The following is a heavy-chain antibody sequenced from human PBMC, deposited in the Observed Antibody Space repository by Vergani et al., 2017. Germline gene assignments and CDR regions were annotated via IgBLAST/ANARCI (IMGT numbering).Heavy chain of an antibody. D-gene: IGHD6-6*01. CDR3: AGGSSSSPLYYYYGMDV. CDR2: IYYSGST. V-gene: IGHV4-39*01. CDR1: GGSISSSSYY. Sequence: QLQLQESGPGLVKPSETLSLTCTVSGGSISSSSYYWGWIRQPPGKGLEWIGSIYYSGSTYYNPSLKSRVTISVDTSKNQFSLKLSSVTAADTAVYYCAGGSSSSPLYYYYGMDVWGQGTTVTVSS. J-gene: IGHJ6*02.